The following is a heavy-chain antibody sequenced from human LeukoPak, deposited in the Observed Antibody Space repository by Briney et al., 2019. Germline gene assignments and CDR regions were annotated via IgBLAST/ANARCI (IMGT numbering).Heavy chain of an antibody. J-gene: IGHJ6*03. CDR3: AKNGDRGAYCSGGSCYPYYYYYIDV. CDR1: GFTFDDYG. CDR2: INWNGGRT. D-gene: IGHD2-15*01. V-gene: IGHV3-20*04. Sequence: GGSLRLSCAASGFTFDDYGMSWVRQAPGKGLEWVSGINWNGGRTGYADSVKGRFTISRDNAKNSLYLQMNSLRAEDTAIYYCAKNGDRGAYCSGGSCYPYYYYYIDVWGKGTTVTISS.